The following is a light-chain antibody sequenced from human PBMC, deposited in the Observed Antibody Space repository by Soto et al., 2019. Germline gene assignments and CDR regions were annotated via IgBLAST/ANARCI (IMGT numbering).Light chain of an antibody. CDR3: QQYNSYSSWT. Sequence: DIQMTQSPSTLSASVGDTVTITCRVSQSVSSYLAWYQQKPGKAPKLLIYKASSLESGVPSRFSGSGSGTEFTLTISSLQPDDFATYYCQQYNSYSSWTFGQGTKVEIK. CDR1: QSVSSY. J-gene: IGKJ1*01. V-gene: IGKV1-5*03. CDR2: KAS.